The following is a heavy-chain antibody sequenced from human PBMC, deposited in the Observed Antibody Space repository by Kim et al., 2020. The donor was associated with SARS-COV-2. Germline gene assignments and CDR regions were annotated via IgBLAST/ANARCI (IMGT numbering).Heavy chain of an antibody. V-gene: IGHV6-1*01. Sequence: SQTLSLTCDISGDSVSNNIAAWNWIRQSPSRGLEWLGRTYYRSKWFNDYAVSAKSRITVNADTSRNQFSLHLNSVTPEDTAVYYCARGYYGSGNYYIDVLDSWGQGTLVTVSS. CDR1: GDSVSNNIAA. D-gene: IGHD3-10*01. J-gene: IGHJ4*02. CDR3: ARGYYGSGNYYIDVLDS. CDR2: TYYRSKWFN.